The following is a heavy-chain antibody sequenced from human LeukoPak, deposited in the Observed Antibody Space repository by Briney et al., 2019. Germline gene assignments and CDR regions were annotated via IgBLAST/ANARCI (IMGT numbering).Heavy chain of an antibody. J-gene: IGHJ4*02. V-gene: IGHV1-18*01. D-gene: IGHD3-3*01. CDR2: ISAYNGNT. Sequence: ASVKVSCKASGYTFTSYGISWVRQAPGQGLEWMGWISAYNGNTNYAQKLQGRVTITADKSTSTAYMELSSLRSEDTAVYYCASFTYYDFWSGYHPYYFDYWGQGTLVTVSS. CDR3: ASFTYYDFWSGYHPYYFDY. CDR1: GYTFTSYG.